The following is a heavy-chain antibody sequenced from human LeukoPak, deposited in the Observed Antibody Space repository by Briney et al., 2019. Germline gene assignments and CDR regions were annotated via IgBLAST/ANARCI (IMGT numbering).Heavy chain of an antibody. J-gene: IGHJ5*02. Sequence: ASVKVSCRASGYTFTGYYMHWVRQAPGQGLEWMGWINPNSGGTNYAQKFQGRVTMTRDTSISTAYMELSRLRSDDTAVYYCARGGLDVSWPYSYNWFDPWGQGTLVTVSS. CDR3: ARGGLDVSWPYSYNWFDP. CDR2: INPNSGGT. CDR1: GYTFTGYY. V-gene: IGHV1-2*02. D-gene: IGHD6-13*01.